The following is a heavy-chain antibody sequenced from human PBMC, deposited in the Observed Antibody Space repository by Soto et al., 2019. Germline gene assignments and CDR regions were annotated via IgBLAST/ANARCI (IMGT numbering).Heavy chain of an antibody. CDR2: INAGNGNT. Sequence: ASVKVSCKASGYTFTSYAMHWVRQAPGQRLEWMGWINAGNGNTKYSQKFQGRVTITRDTSASTAYMELSSLRSEDTAVYYCARDQFMSIAARRRYYYYYMDVWGKGTTVTVSS. CDR3: ARDQFMSIAARRRYYYYYMDV. D-gene: IGHD6-6*01. CDR1: GYTFTSYA. J-gene: IGHJ6*03. V-gene: IGHV1-3*01.